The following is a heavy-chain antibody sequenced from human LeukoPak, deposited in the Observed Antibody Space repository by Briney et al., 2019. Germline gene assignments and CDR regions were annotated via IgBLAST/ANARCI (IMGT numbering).Heavy chain of an antibody. V-gene: IGHV4-59*01. D-gene: IGHD5-24*01. J-gene: IGHJ6*03. CDR2: IYYSGST. CDR3: ARTRKGGMATISYYYYYYMDV. CDR1: GGSISSYY. Sequence: SETLSLTCTVSGGSISSYYWSWIRQPPGKGLEWIGYIYYSGSTNYNPSLKSRVTMSVDTSKNQFSLKLSSVTAADTAVYYCARTRKGGMATISYYYYYYMDVWGKGTTVTVSS.